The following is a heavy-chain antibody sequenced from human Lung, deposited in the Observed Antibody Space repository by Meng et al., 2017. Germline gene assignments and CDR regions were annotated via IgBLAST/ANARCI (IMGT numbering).Heavy chain of an antibody. CDR2: ISNNGDT. Sequence: EIQLLVYGGGLVQPWESLRLYCRTFGFTFSNYGMSWVRQAPGKGLEWVATISNNGDTHYADSMMGRFIISRDDSKNTLYLQVSSLRAEDTAVYYCARDCCSEIGPIDYWGQGTLVTVSS. CDR3: ARDCCSEIGPIDY. CDR1: GFTFSNYG. J-gene: IGHJ4*02. D-gene: IGHD2-15*01. V-gene: IGHV3-23*01.